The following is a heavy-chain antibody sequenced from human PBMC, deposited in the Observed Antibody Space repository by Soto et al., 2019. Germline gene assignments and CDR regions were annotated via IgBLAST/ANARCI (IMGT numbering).Heavy chain of an antibody. CDR1: GFTFSSFG. D-gene: IGHD2-15*01. Sequence: QVQLVESGGGVVQPGRSLRLSCAASGFTFSSFGMHWVRQAPGKGLEGVAVISYDGSNKYYADSVKGRFTISRDNSKNTLYLQMNSLRAEDTAVYYCAKESVVVVAAIYYGMDVWGQGTTVTVSS. V-gene: IGHV3-30*18. J-gene: IGHJ6*02. CDR2: ISYDGSNK. CDR3: AKESVVVVAAIYYGMDV.